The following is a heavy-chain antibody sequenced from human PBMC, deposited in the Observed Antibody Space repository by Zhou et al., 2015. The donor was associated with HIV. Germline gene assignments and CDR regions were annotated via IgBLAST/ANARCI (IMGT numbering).Heavy chain of an antibody. D-gene: IGHD3-3*01. Sequence: QVQLMQSGAVVRQPGSSVNVSCKASGYSFKDYGISWLRQAPGQGPEWMGWISAYNGETRYARNFQARLTMNTDLSTTTGYMELTSLRSDDTAVYYCARGEGWSGYSVPGMDVWGQGTTVTVSS. J-gene: IGHJ6*02. CDR2: ISAYNGET. CDR3: ARGEGWSGYSVPGMDV. V-gene: IGHV1-18*01. CDR1: GYSFKDYG.